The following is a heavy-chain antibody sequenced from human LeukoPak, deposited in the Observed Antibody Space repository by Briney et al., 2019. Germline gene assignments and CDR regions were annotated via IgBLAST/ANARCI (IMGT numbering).Heavy chain of an antibody. J-gene: IGHJ4*02. D-gene: IGHD3-22*01. Sequence: ASVNVFCKVSGYTLTELSIHWVLQAPGKRLEWRGDFDPEDDETIYAQKFQRRVTMTEDTSTDTAYMELSSLRSEDTAVYYCATVGDYDSSGSYYESAYWGQGTLVTVSS. V-gene: IGHV1-24*01. CDR2: FDPEDDET. CDR3: ATVGDYDSSGSYYESAY. CDR1: GYTLTELS.